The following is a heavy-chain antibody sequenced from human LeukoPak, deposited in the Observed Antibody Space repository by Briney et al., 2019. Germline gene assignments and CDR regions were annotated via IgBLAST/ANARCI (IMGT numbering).Heavy chain of an antibody. D-gene: IGHD1-14*01. J-gene: IGHJ3*02. CDR2: ISSSGST. CDR1: GDSISSGDYY. Sequence: SETLSLTCTVSGDSISSGDYYWSWIRQPAGKGLEWIGRISSSGSTNYNPSLKSRVTISVDTSKNQFSLKLSSVTAADTAVYYCARRGRYRRLDIWGQGTMVTVSS. V-gene: IGHV4-61*02. CDR3: ARRGRYRRLDI.